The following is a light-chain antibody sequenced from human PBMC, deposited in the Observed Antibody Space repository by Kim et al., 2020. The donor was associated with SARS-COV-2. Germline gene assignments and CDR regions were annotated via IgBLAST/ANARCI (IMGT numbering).Light chain of an antibody. Sequence: DIRMTQSPSSLSASVGDRVTITCQASQDISNYLNWYQQKPGKAPKLLIYDASNLETGVPSRFSGSGSGTEFTFTISSLQPEDIATYYCQQYDNLPYTFGQGTNLEI. CDR2: DAS. CDR3: QQYDNLPYT. V-gene: IGKV1-33*01. CDR1: QDISNY. J-gene: IGKJ2*01.